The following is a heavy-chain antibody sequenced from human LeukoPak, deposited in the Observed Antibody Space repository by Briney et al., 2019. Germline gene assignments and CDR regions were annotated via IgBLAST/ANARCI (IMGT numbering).Heavy chain of an antibody. CDR2: ISSRSSYI. Sequence: GRSLRLSCSASGFTFSYYSMNWVRQAPGKGLEWVSSISSRSSYIYYEDSLKGRFTISRDNAKNSLYLQMTGLRVEDTAMYFCARDLGDIVLEPPSIHFDLWGRGTLVTVSS. D-gene: IGHD2-2*01. CDR3: ARDLGDIVLEPPSIHFDL. CDR1: GFTFSYYS. J-gene: IGHJ2*01. V-gene: IGHV3-21*01.